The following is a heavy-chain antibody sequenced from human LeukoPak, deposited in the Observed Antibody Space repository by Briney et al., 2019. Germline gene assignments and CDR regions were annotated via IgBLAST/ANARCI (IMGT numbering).Heavy chain of an antibody. D-gene: IGHD6-13*01. Sequence: GGSLRLPCAASGFTFSSYAMRWVRQPPGKGLQWVSYISGSGSSKYYEDPVKGRFTISRDNSKTTLYLQMNSRRAEDTAVYYCAKEGRGYSNYYFDYWGQGTLVTVSS. CDR2: ISGSGSSK. J-gene: IGHJ4*02. V-gene: IGHV3-23*01. CDR1: GFTFSSYA. CDR3: AKEGRGYSNYYFDY.